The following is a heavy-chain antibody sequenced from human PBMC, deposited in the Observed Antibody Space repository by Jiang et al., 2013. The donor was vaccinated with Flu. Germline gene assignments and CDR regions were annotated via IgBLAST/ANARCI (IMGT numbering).Heavy chain of an antibody. Sequence: PGLLKPSETLSLTCTVSVAPSAVVVTTGAGLRQPQEGAGVDWEYLLYGSTYYNPSLKSRVTISVDTSKNQFSLKLSSVTAADTAVYYCARRAYYDFWSGRVDYWGQGTLVTVSS. J-gene: IGHJ4*02. CDR1: VAPSAVVVTT. D-gene: IGHD3-3*01. CDR2: LLYGST. CDR3: ARRAYYDFWSGRVDY. V-gene: IGHV4-39*01.